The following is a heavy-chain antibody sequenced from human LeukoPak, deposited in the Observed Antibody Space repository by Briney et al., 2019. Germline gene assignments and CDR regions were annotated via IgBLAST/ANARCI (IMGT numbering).Heavy chain of an antibody. J-gene: IGHJ4*02. CDR3: ARSAADSSGWYKDSLYDY. CDR2: IYYSGST. CDR1: GGSISSSSYY. V-gene: IGHV4-39*07. Sequence: ASETLSLTCTVSGGSISSSSYYWGWIRQPPGKGLEWIGSIYYSGSTYYNPSLKSRVTISVDTSKNQFSLKLSSVTAADTAVYYCARSAADSSGWYKDSLYDYWGQGTLVTVSS. D-gene: IGHD6-19*01.